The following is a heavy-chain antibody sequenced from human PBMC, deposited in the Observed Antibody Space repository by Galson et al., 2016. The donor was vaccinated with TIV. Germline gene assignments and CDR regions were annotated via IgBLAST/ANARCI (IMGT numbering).Heavy chain of an antibody. Sequence: SLRLSCAASGFSVSEHKYMYWVRQPPGKGLEWVSVITGGGTTYYADSVKGRFTISRDNSKNTLYLQTNSLRAEDTAVYFCARSYDSSGNRGRLDIWGQGALVTISS. V-gene: IGHV3-53*03. CDR2: ITGGGTT. CDR3: ARSYDSSGNRGRLDI. CDR1: GFSVSEHKY. D-gene: IGHD3-22*01. J-gene: IGHJ4*02.